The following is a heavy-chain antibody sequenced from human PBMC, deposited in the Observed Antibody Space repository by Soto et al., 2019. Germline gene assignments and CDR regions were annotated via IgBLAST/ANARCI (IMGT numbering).Heavy chain of an antibody. Sequence: ASVKVSCKASGYSFINYYIHWGRKAPGQGLEWMGVINPNGGSTAYAQKFQGRVTLTRDTSTSTVYVELSSLRSDDTAVYFCVRATAARQRDYSYHYYLHIWGKGTTVTVSS. D-gene: IGHD6-6*01. CDR2: INPNGGST. CDR3: VRATAARQRDYSYHYYLHI. J-gene: IGHJ6*03. CDR1: GYSFINYY. V-gene: IGHV1-46*03.